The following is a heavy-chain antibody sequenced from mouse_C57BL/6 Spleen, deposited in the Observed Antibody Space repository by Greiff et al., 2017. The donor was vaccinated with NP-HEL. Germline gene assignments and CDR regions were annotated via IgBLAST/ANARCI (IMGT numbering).Heavy chain of an antibody. D-gene: IGHD3-3*01. CDR1: GYTFTSYT. CDR2: INPSSGYT. Sequence: VQLQQSGAELARPGASVKMSCKASGYTFTSYTMHWVKQRPGRGLEWIGYINPSSGYTKYNQKFKDKATLTADKSSSTAYMKLSSLTSEDTAVYYCARGTGVYAMDYWGQGTSVTVSS. V-gene: IGHV1-4*01. J-gene: IGHJ4*01. CDR3: ARGTGVYAMDY.